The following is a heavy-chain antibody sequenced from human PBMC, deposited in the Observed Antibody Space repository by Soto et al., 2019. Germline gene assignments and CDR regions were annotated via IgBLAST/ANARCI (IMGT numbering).Heavy chain of an antibody. V-gene: IGHV1-69*13. D-gene: IGHD4-17*01. J-gene: IGHJ4*02. CDR3: AREVGYGDFSAALLD. CDR2: VISLFGTA. CDR1: GGTFSSHS. Sequence: VASVKVSCKASGGTFSSHSINWVRQAPGQGLEWMGGVISLFGTANYAHNFQRRVTINADQSTSTAYMELNSLRSDDTAVYYCAREVGYGDFSAALLDSGQGTLVTVSS.